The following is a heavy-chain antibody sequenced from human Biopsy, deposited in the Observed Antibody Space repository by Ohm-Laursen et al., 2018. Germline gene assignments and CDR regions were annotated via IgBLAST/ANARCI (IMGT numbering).Heavy chain of an antibody. D-gene: IGHD2-2*01. CDR3: ARVEDSTRHWYFDL. Sequence: ASVKVSCKASGYTLRDYIINWVRQAPGKGLEWMGWINTRRGDTNYAQKIQGTVTMTRDTSTTTVFMELTSLRSDDTAMYYCARVEDSTRHWYFDLWGRGTQVTVSS. V-gene: IGHV1-18*01. J-gene: IGHJ2*01. CDR1: GYTLRDYI. CDR2: INTRRGDT.